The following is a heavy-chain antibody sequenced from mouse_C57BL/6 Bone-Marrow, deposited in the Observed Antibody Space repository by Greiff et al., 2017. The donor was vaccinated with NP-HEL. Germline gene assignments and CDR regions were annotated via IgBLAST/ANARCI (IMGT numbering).Heavy chain of an antibody. CDR2: IYPGNSDT. CDR3: TRGRCMDY. D-gene: IGHD6-1*01. Sequence: VQLKQSGTVLARPGASVKMSCKTSGYTFTSYWMHWVKQRPGQGLEWIGAIYPGNSDTSYNQKFKGKAKLPAVTSASTAYMELSSLTTEDSAVYYCTRGRCMDYWGQGTAVTVSS. CDR1: GYTFTSYW. J-gene: IGHJ4*01. V-gene: IGHV1-5*01.